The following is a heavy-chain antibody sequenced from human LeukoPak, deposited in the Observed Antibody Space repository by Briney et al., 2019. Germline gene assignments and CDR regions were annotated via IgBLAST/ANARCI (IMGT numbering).Heavy chain of an antibody. CDR1: GGSISSSSYY. Sequence: PSETLSLTCTVSGGSISSSSYYWGWIRQPPGKGLEWIGSIYYNGSTYYNPPLKSRVTISVDTSKNQFSLKLSSATAADTAVYYCARHALKRQWEILNPTFDYWGQGTLVTVSS. CDR2: IYYNGST. CDR3: ARHALKRQWEILNPTFDY. V-gene: IGHV4-39*01. J-gene: IGHJ4*02. D-gene: IGHD1-26*01.